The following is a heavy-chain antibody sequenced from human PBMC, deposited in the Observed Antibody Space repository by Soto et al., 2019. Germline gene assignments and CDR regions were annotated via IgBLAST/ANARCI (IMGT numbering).Heavy chain of an antibody. V-gene: IGHV3-15*01. CDR1: GFTFSNAW. Sequence: GVLRLSCAASGFTFSNAWMSWVRQAPGKGLEWVGRIKSKTDGGTTDYAAPVKGRFTISRDNAKNSLYLQMNSLRAEDTAVYYCARGPQAVAAANWFDPWGQGNPVTLSS. J-gene: IGHJ5*02. D-gene: IGHD6-19*01. CDR3: ARGPQAVAAANWFDP. CDR2: IKSKTDGGTT.